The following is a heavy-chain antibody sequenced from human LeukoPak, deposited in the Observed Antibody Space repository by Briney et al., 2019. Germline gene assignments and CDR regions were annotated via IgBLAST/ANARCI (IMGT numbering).Heavy chain of an antibody. CDR1: GYTFTSYY. Sequence: ASVTVSCTASGYTFTSYYIYWVRQAPAQGLEWLGIINPSGGSTTYAQKFQGRVTMTRDTSTSTVYMELSSLKSEDTAVYYCARDRVSLGSPYPGASDYWGQGTLVTVSS. CDR2: INPSGGST. J-gene: IGHJ4*02. D-gene: IGHD1-26*01. CDR3: ARDRVSLGSPYPGASDY. V-gene: IGHV1-46*01.